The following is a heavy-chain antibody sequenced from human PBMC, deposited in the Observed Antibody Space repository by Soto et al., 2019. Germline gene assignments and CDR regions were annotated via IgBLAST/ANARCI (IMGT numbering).Heavy chain of an antibody. CDR1: GFTFSSYD. CDR2: IGTAGDT. Sequence: PGGSLRLSCAASGFTFSSYDMHWVRQATGKGLEWVSAIGTAGDTYYPGSVKGRFTISRENAKNSLYLQMNSLRAGDTAVYYCARAVSGWVACYGMAVWGQGSTVTGSS. J-gene: IGHJ6*02. D-gene: IGHD6-19*01. V-gene: IGHV3-13*04. CDR3: ARAVSGWVACYGMAV.